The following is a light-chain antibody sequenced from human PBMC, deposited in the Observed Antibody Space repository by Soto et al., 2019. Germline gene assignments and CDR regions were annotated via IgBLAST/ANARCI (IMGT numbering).Light chain of an antibody. CDR3: QQRSNWLT. V-gene: IGKV3-11*01. CDR2: NAY. CDR1: QSVSSY. Sequence: EIVLTQSPATLSLSPGERATLSCRASQSVSSYLAWYQQKPGQAPRLVIYNAYNRATGIPARFSGSGSGTDFTLTISSLEPEDFAVYYCQQRSNWLTFGGGTKVDIK. J-gene: IGKJ4*01.